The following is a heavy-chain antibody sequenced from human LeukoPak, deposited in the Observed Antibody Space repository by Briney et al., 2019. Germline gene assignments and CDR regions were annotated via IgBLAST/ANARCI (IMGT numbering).Heavy chain of an antibody. CDR1: GYSISSGYY. D-gene: IGHD4-17*01. Sequence: PSETLSLTCTVSGYSISSGYYWGRIRQPPGKGLEWIGSIYHSGSTYYNPSLKSRVTISVDTSKNQFSLKLSSVTAADTAVYYCARDRGHDYGDRPVDYWRQGTLVTVSS. CDR2: IYHSGST. J-gene: IGHJ4*02. CDR3: ARDRGHDYGDRPVDY. V-gene: IGHV4-38-2*02.